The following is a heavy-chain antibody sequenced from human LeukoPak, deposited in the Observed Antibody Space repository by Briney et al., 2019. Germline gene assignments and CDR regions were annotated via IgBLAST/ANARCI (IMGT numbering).Heavy chain of an antibody. Sequence: GGSLRLSCAGSGFTFRSYAMHWVRQAPGKGLEWVAVISYDGSNKDYADSVKGRFTISRDNSKNTLFLQMNSLRAEDTAVYYCAKGDGYNYNYFDFWGQGTQVTVSS. CDR3: AKGDGYNYNYFDF. CDR2: ISYDGSNK. V-gene: IGHV3-30-3*01. CDR1: GFTFRSYA. J-gene: IGHJ4*02. D-gene: IGHD5-24*01.